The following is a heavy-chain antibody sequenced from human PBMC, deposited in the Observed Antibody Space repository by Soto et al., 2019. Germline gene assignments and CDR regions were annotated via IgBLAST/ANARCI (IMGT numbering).Heavy chain of an antibody. J-gene: IGHJ4*02. D-gene: IGHD6-6*01. CDR3: ARASSSSYAADC. CDR2: IYDSESA. V-gene: IGHV4-31*03. Sequence: SETLSLTCSVSGESISSGGYYWSWIRHDPGKGLEWIGYIYDSESAYYNPSLKSRVTISMDTSKNHFAMRLSSVTAADTAVDYCARASSSSYAADCWGQGTQVTVSS. CDR1: GESISSGGYY.